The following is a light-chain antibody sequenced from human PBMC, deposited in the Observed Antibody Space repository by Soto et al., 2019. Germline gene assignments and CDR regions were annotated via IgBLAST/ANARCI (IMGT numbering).Light chain of an antibody. CDR1: QSVGSR. CDR2: GAS. V-gene: IGKV3-15*01. J-gene: IGKJ2*01. CDR3: QQYNNWPPST. Sequence: EIVMTQSPATLSVSPGERVTLSCRASQSVGSRVAWYQQKTGQAPRLLIYGASTRATGIPARFSGSGSGTEFTLTISSLQSEDFAVYLCQQYNNWPPSTFGQGTLLEIE.